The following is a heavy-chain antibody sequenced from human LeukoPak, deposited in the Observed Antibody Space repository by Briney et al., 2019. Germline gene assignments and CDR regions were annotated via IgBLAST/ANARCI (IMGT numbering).Heavy chain of an antibody. Sequence: SVKVSCKASGGTFSSYTISWVRQAPGQGREWMGRIIPILGIANYAQKFQGRVTITADKSTSTAYMELSSLRSEDTAVYYCAREAQLPYFDYWGQGTLVTVSS. CDR1: GGTFSSYT. D-gene: IGHD2-2*01. V-gene: IGHV1-69*04. CDR2: IIPILGIA. CDR3: AREAQLPYFDY. J-gene: IGHJ4*02.